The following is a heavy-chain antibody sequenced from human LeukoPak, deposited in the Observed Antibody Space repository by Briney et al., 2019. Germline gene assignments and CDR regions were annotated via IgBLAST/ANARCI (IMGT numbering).Heavy chain of an antibody. Sequence: ASVKVSCKASGYTFTGYYMHWVRQAPGQGLEWMGRINPNSGGTNYAQKFQGRVTMTRDTSISTAYMELSRLRSDDTAVYYCVRRDYYDSSGYYYWGQGTLVTVSS. J-gene: IGHJ4*02. CDR2: INPNSGGT. CDR1: GYTFTGYY. CDR3: VRRDYYDSSGYYY. D-gene: IGHD3-22*01. V-gene: IGHV1-2*06.